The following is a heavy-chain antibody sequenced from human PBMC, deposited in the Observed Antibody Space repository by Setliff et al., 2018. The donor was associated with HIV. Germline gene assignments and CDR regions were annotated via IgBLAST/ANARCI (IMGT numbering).Heavy chain of an antibody. D-gene: IGHD1-1*01. CDR2: INHTGNT. CDR3: ARDLRGTQSSDY. J-gene: IGHJ4*02. Sequence: PGGSLRLSCAVSGFTFSSHWMVWVRQAPGKGLEWIGEINHTGNTQYNPSLKSRVTMSEETSKNQFSLKLKSVTAADTAVYYCARDLRGTQSSDYWGQGTLVTVSS. V-gene: IGHV4-4*02. CDR1: GFTFSSHW.